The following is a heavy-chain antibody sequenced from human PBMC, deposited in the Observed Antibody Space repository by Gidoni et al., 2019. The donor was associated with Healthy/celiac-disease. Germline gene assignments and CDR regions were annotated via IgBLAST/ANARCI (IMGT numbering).Heavy chain of an antibody. CDR2: IIPIFGTA. CDR1: GGTFSSYA. D-gene: IGHD5-18*01. Sequence: QVQLVQSGAEVKKPGSSVTVSCKASGGTFSSYAISWVRQAPGQGLEWMGGIIPIFGTANYAQKFQGRVTITADKSTSTAYMELSSLRSEDTAVYYWATESPWIQLRDWFDPWGQGTLVTVSS. V-gene: IGHV1-69*06. J-gene: IGHJ5*02. CDR3: ATESPWIQLRDWFDP.